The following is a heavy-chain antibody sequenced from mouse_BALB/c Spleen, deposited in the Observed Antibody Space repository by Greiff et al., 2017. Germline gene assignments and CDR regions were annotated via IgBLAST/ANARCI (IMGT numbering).Heavy chain of an antibody. CDR2: IYPGGGYT. Sequence: VQLQQSGAELVRPGPSVKISCKVSGYTFTNYWLGWVKQRPGHGLVWLGDIYPGGGYTNYNAKFKGKATLTANTSSSTAYMQLSRLTSEDSAVYFCASRGDRYDRWYFDVWGAGTAVTVSS. J-gene: IGHJ1*01. CDR1: GYTFTNYW. V-gene: IGHV1-63*02. D-gene: IGHD2-12*01. CDR3: ASRGDRYDRWYFDV.